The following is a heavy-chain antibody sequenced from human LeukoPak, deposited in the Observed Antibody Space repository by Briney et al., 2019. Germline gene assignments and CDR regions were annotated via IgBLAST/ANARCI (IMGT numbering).Heavy chain of an antibody. Sequence: SQTLSLTCAISGDSVSSNSAAWNWIRQSTSRGLEWLGRTYYRSKWYNDYAVSVKSRITINPDTSKNQFSLQLNSVTPEDTAVYYCARTHLWDKWNPPYYFDYWGQGTLVTVSS. CDR2: TYYRSKWYN. D-gene: IGHD1-20*01. CDR1: GDSVSSNSAA. J-gene: IGHJ4*02. CDR3: ARTHLWDKWNPPYYFDY. V-gene: IGHV6-1*01.